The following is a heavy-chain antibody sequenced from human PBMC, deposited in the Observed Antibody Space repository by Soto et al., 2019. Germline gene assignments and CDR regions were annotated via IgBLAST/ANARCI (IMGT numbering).Heavy chain of an antibody. D-gene: IGHD5-12*01. V-gene: IGHV3-7*01. CDR1: GCTFSSYW. J-gene: IGHJ3*02. CDR2: IKQDGSEK. CDR3: ARMCVNIVATIWPRTPDAFDI. Sequence: GGSLRLSCAASGCTFSSYWMSWVRQAPGKGLEWVANIKQDGSEKYYVDSVKGRFTISRDNAKNSLYLQMNSLRAEDTAVYYCARMCVNIVATIWPRTPDAFDIWGQGTMVTVSS.